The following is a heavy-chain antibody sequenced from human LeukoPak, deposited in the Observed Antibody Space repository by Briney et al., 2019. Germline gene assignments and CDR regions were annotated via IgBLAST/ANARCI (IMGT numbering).Heavy chain of an antibody. D-gene: IGHD3-10*01. V-gene: IGHV1-69*13. CDR1: GGTFSSYA. CDR3: ARDLGSGSYFAFDI. Sequence: SVKVSCKASGGTFSSYAISWVRQAPGQGLEWMGGIIPIFGTANYAQKFQGRVTITADESTSTAYMELSSLRSEDTAVYYCARDLGSGSYFAFDIWGQGTMVTVSS. CDR2: IIPIFGTA. J-gene: IGHJ3*02.